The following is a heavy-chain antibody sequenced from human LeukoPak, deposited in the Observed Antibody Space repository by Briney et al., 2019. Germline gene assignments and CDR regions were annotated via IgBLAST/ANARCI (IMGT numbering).Heavy chain of an antibody. D-gene: IGHD3-22*01. Sequence: SETLSLTCTVSGGSISGYYWSWIRQPPGKGLEWIGYIYYSGNTNYNPSLKSRVTMSVDTSKNQFSLKLSYVTAADTAVYYCAREYFHDGTGYSVFFDYWGQGTLVTVSS. CDR2: IYYSGNT. CDR3: AREYFHDGTGYSVFFDY. J-gene: IGHJ4*02. CDR1: GGSISGYY. V-gene: IGHV4-59*12.